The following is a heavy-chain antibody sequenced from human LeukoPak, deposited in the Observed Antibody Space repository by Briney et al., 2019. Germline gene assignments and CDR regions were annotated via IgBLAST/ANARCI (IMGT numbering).Heavy chain of an antibody. CDR1: GFPFSSYA. Sequence: PGGSLRLSCAASGFPFSSYAMSWVRQAPGKGLEWVSAISGSGGSTYYADSVKGRFTISRDNSKNTLYLQMNSLRAEDTAVYYCAKREYGDYNNWFDPWGQGTLVTVSS. CDR3: AKREYGDYNNWFDP. J-gene: IGHJ5*02. D-gene: IGHD4-17*01. V-gene: IGHV3-23*01. CDR2: ISGSGGST.